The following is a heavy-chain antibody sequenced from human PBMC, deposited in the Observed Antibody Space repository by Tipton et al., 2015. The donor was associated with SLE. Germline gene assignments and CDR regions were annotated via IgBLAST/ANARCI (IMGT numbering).Heavy chain of an antibody. D-gene: IGHD4-11*01. CDR3: ARVLQSGDAFDI. CDR2: INPGGGST. CDR1: GYTFNSYY. Sequence: QVQLVQSGAEVKKPGASVKVSCKASGYTFNSYYIHWVRQAPGQGLEWMGIINPGGGSTTYSQKFQGRVTMTRDTSTSTVYMELSSLGSEDTAVYYCARVLQSGDAFDIWGQGTVVTVSS. V-gene: IGHV1-46*02. J-gene: IGHJ3*02.